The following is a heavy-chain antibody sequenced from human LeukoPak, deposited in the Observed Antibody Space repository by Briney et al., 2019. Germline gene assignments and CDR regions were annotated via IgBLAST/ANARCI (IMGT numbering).Heavy chain of an antibody. CDR1: GFTFSNYE. D-gene: IGHD6-13*01. CDR3: AVSSSWLPSFDY. J-gene: IGHJ4*02. Sequence: GGSLRLSCAASGFTFSNYEMHWVRQAPGKGLEWVSYISSSGSDIYYADSVKGRFTISRDNAKSSLYLQMNSLRAEDTAVYYCAVSSSWLPSFDYWGQGTLVTVSS. CDR2: ISSSGSDI. V-gene: IGHV3-48*03.